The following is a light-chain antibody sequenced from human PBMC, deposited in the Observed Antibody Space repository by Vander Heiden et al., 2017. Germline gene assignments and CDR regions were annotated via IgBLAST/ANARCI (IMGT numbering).Light chain of an antibody. J-gene: IGKJ5*01. CDR3: QQVDSFPLT. CDR2: AAS. Sequence: RVTITCRASQGISSWLAWYQQKPGKAPKLLIYAASTLQSGVPPRFSGSGSGTHFTLTISTLQPEDFATYYCQQVDSFPLTFGQGTRLEMK. V-gene: IGKV1-12*01. CDR1: QGISSW.